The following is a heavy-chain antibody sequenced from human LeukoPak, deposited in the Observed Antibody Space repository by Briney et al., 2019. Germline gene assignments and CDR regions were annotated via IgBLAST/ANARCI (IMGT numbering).Heavy chain of an antibody. D-gene: IGHD1-26*01. Sequence: ASVKVSCKASGGTFSSYAISWVRQAPGQGLEGMGWMNPNSGNTGYAQKFQGGVTITRNTSISTAYMELSSLRSEDTAVYYCARGGGGSSDAFDIWGQGTMVTVSS. J-gene: IGHJ3*02. CDR1: GGTFSSYA. V-gene: IGHV1-8*03. CDR2: MNPNSGNT. CDR3: ARGGGGSSDAFDI.